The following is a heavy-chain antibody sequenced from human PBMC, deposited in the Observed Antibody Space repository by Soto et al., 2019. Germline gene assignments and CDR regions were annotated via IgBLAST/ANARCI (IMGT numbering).Heavy chain of an antibody. CDR2: INPNSGGT. J-gene: IGHJ6*03. V-gene: IGHV1-2*04. D-gene: IGHD1-1*01. CDR3: ARGNDGFHYYYYMDV. CDR1: GYTFTGYY. Sequence: TSVKVSCKASGYTFTGYYMHCVRQAPGQGLEWMGWINPNSGGTNYAQKFQGWVTMTRDTSISTAYMELSRLRSDDTAVYYCARGNDGFHYYYYMDVWGKGTTVTVSS.